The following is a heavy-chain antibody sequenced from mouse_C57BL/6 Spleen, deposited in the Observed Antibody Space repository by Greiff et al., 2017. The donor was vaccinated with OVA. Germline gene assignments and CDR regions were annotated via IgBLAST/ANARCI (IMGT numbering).Heavy chain of an antibody. V-gene: IGHV1-72*01. CDR1: GYTFTSYW. D-gene: IGHD3-2*02. CDR2: IDPNSGGT. CDR3: ALDSSGYVGAWFAY. Sequence: QVHVKQPGAELVKPGASVKLSCKASGYTFTSYWMHWVKQRPGRGLEWIGRIDPNSGGTKYNEKFKSKATLTVDKPSSTAYMQLSSLTSEDSAVYYCALDSSGYVGAWFAYWGQGTLVTVSA. J-gene: IGHJ3*01.